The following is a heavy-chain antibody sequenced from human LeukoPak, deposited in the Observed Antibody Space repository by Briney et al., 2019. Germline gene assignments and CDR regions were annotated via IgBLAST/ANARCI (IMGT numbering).Heavy chain of an antibody. CDR2: ISGSSGRT. D-gene: IGHD3-9*01. J-gene: IGHJ4*01. V-gene: IGHV3-23*01. CDR1: GFTFSNYA. Sequence: PGGSLRLSCAASGFTFSNYAMNWVRQAPGKGLEWVSAISGSSGRTYYADSVKGRFTISRDNSKNTLYLQMNSLRAEDTAVYYCAKGQILTGYYRSYEFDYWGQGTLATVSS. CDR3: AKGQILTGYYRSYEFDY.